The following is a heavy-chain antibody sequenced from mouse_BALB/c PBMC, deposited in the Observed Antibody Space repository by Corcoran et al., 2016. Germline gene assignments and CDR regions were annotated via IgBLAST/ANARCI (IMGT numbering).Heavy chain of an antibody. CDR1: RYTFTTAG. Sequence: QIQMVQSGPELKKPGETVRISCKASRYTFTTAGMQWVQKMPGKGLKWIGWINTHSGVLKYAEDFKGRFAFSLETSASTAYLQISNLKNEDTATYFCAKGGLAYWGQGTLVTVSA. CDR3: AKGGLAY. V-gene: IGHV9-4*02. J-gene: IGHJ3*01. D-gene: IGHD3-3*01. CDR2: INTHSGVL.